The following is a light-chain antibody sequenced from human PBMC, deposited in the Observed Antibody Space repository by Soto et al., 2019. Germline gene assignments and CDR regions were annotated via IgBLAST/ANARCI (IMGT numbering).Light chain of an antibody. CDR1: SSDVGGYSY. V-gene: IGLV2-14*01. J-gene: IGLJ1*01. CDR2: DVS. Sequence: QSVLSQPASVSGSHGQSITISCTETSSDVGGYSYVSWYQQCPGKAPKLMIFDVSYRPSGVSNRFSGSKSGNTASLTISGLQAEDEADYYCSSYTSSSSNVFGTGTKVTVL. CDR3: SSYTSSSSNV.